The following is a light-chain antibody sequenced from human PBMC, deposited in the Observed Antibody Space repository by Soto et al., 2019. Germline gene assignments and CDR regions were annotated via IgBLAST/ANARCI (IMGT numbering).Light chain of an antibody. CDR2: GAS. Sequence: EIVMSQSPATLSVSPGERATLSCRASQSVSSNLAWYQQKPGQAPRLLSYGASTRATGIPARFSGSGSGTEFTLTISSLQSEDFAVYYCQQYNNWPPWTLGQGTKVDI. CDR3: QQYNNWPPWT. V-gene: IGKV3-15*01. CDR1: QSVSSN. J-gene: IGKJ1*01.